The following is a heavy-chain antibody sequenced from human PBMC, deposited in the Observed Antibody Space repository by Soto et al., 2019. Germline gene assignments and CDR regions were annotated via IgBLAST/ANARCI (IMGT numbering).Heavy chain of an antibody. CDR2: IIPIFGTA. J-gene: IGHJ4*02. Sequence: SVKVSCKASGGTFSSYAISWVRQAPGQGLEWMGGIIPIFGTANYAQKFQGRVTITADKSTSTAYMELSSLRSEDTAVYYCASSSSSWPTYFDYWGQGTLVTVSS. CDR1: GGTFSSYA. CDR3: ASSSSSWPTYFDY. V-gene: IGHV1-69*06. D-gene: IGHD6-13*01.